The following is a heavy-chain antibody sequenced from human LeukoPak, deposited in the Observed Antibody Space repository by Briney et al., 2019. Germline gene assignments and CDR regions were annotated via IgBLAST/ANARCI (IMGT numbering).Heavy chain of an antibody. CDR3: ARVSRGPYYYYHMDV. Sequence: GGSLRLSCAASGFTFSDYYMSWVRQAPGKGLEWVSYIRSSGSTIYYADSVKGRFTISRDNAKNSLYLQMNSLRAEDTAVYYCARVSRGPYYYYHMDVWGKGTTVTVSS. CDR1: GFTFSDYY. CDR2: IRSSGSTI. V-gene: IGHV3-11*04. J-gene: IGHJ6*03.